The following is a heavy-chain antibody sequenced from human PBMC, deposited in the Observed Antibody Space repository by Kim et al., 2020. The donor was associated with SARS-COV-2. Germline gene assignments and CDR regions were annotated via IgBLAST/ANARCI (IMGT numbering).Heavy chain of an antibody. Sequence: GGSLRLSCAASGFTVSSNYMSWVRQAPGKGLEWVSVIYSGGSTYYADSVKGRFTISRDNSKNTLYLQMNSLRAEDTAVYYCARDYGDFYFDYWGQGTLVTVPS. J-gene: IGHJ4*02. D-gene: IGHD4-17*01. V-gene: IGHV3-66*01. CDR2: IYSGGST. CDR3: ARDYGDFYFDY. CDR1: GFTVSSNY.